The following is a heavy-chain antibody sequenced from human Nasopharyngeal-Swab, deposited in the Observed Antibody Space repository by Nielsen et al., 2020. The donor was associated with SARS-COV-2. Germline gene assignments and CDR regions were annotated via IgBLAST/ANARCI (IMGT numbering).Heavy chain of an antibody. CDR3: ARATDGSGSYYQLTYYYYGMDV. J-gene: IGHJ6*02. V-gene: IGHV3-48*04. CDR1: GFTFSSYS. D-gene: IGHD3-10*01. CDR2: ISRSSSTL. Sequence: GESLKISCAASGFTFSSYSMNWVRQAPGKGLEWVSYISRSSSTLYYADSVKGRFTISRDNAKNTLYLQMNSLRAEDTAVYYCARATDGSGSYYQLTYYYYGMDVWGQGTTVTVSS.